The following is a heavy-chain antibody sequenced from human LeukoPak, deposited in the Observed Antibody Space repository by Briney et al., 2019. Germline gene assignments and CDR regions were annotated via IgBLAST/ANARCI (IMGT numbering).Heavy chain of an antibody. J-gene: IGHJ6*02. CDR3: ARDLRYTVTTLDV. Sequence: SETLSLTCTVSGASVNSGDYYWSWIRQPPGKGLGWIGYIYYSGSTYYNPSLKSRVSISVDTSKNQFSLKLSSVTAADTAVYYCARDLRYTVTTLDVWGQGTTVTVSS. CDR1: GASVNSGDYY. D-gene: IGHD4-17*01. CDR2: IYYSGST. V-gene: IGHV4-30-4*01.